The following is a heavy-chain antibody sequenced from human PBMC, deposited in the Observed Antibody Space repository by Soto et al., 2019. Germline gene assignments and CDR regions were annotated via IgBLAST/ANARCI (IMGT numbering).Heavy chain of an antibody. V-gene: IGHV4-59*01. CDR2: IYYSGST. CDR1: GGSISSYY. D-gene: IGHD2-2*01. CDR3: ARRYCSSTSCYPFDY. J-gene: IGHJ4*02. Sequence: SETLSLTCTVSGGSISSYYWSWIRQPPGKGLEWIGYIYYSGSTNYNPSLKSRVTISVDTSKNQFSLKLSSVTAADTAVYYCARRYCSSTSCYPFDYWGQGTLVPVSS.